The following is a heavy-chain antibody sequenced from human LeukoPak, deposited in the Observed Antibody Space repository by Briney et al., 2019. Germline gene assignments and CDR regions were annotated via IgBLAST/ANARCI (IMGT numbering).Heavy chain of an antibody. V-gene: IGHV3-7*05. D-gene: IGHD3-10*01. J-gene: IGHJ4*02. CDR2: IKQDGSEK. CDR1: RFTFSEYW. CDR3: ARSHRSFASGSGDF. Sequence: GGSLRLSCAASRFTFSEYWMSWVRQAPGQGLECVAKIKQDGSEKYYVDSVKGRFTISRDNAKNSLYLQMDSLRAEDTAVYYCARSHRSFASGSGDFWGQGTLVTVSS.